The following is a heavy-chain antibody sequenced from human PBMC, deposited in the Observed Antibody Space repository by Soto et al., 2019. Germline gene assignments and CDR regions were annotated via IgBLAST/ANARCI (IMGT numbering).Heavy chain of an antibody. CDR3: AKNRFNDLLLQPFDY. CDR2: ISGSGGTT. D-gene: IGHD2-15*01. CDR1: GFTFSNYA. Sequence: EVQLLESGGGLVQPGGSLRLSCAASGFTFSNYAMNWVRQAPGKGLEWVSIISGSGGTTYYADSVKGRFTMSRDNSKNTLYRKLLSLRAKDTAVYYCAKNRFNDLLLQPFDYWGQGILVTVSS. V-gene: IGHV3-23*01. J-gene: IGHJ4*02.